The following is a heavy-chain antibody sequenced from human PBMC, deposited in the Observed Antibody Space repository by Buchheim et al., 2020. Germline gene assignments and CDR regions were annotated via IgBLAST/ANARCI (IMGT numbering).Heavy chain of an antibody. CDR1: GFTFGNYW. D-gene: IGHD3-3*01. CDR3: GTIFGVVNPDSFDY. V-gene: IGHV3-74*01. CDR2: ISSDGSAT. Sequence: EVQLVESGGDLVQPGGSLRLSCAASGFTFGNYWMHWVRQDPGKGLVWVSYISSDGSATNYADSVKGRFTISRDNAKNTLYLQMNSLRAEDTAVYYCGTIFGVVNPDSFDYWGQGTL. J-gene: IGHJ4*02.